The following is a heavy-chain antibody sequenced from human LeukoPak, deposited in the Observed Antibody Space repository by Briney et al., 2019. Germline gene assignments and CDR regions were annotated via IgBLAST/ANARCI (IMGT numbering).Heavy chain of an antibody. V-gene: IGHV1-2*02. D-gene: IGHD4-17*01. Sequence: ASVKVSCKASGYTFTGYYMHWVRQAPGQGLEWMGWINPNSGGTNYAQKFQGRVTMTRGTSISTAYMELSRLRSDDTAVYYCARDTDRAYYYYYMDVWGKGTTVTVSS. CDR1: GYTFTGYY. J-gene: IGHJ6*03. CDR2: INPNSGGT. CDR3: ARDTDRAYYYYYMDV.